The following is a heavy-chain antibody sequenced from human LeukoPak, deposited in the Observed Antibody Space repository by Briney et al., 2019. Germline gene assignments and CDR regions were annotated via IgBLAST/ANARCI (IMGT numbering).Heavy chain of an antibody. J-gene: IGHJ5*02. CDR3: ARHCYGSGSVLNWFDP. CDR2: IYYSGST. CDR1: GGSISTSSYY. Sequence: SETLSLTCTVSGGSISTSSYYWGWIRQPPGKGLEWIGSIYYSGSTYYNPSLKSRVTISVDTSRNHFSLRLSSVTAADTPVYYCARHCYGSGSVLNWFDPWGQGTLVTVSS. V-gene: IGHV4-39*01. D-gene: IGHD3-10*01.